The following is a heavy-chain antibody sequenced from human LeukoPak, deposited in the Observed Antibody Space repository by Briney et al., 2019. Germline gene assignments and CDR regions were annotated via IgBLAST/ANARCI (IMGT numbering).Heavy chain of an antibody. CDR1: GASINTADYY. J-gene: IGHJ4*01. CDR2: ISYSGTP. CDR3: ARDRYGDFEDY. D-gene: IGHD4-17*01. Sequence: SETLSLTCNVSGASINTADYYWTWIRQPPGKGLEWIGYISYSGTPYYNPSLNSRVTISLDTSKNQFSPKLNSVTAADPAMYYCARDRYGDFEDYWGHGTLVTVSS. V-gene: IGHV4-30-4*08.